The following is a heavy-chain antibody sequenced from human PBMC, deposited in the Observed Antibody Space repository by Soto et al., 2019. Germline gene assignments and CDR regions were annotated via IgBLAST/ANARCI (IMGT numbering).Heavy chain of an antibody. V-gene: IGHV3-23*01. Sequence: EVQLLESGGGLVQPGGSLRLSCAASGFTFSSYAMSWVRQAPGKGLEWVSVISGSGGSTYYADSVKGRFTISRDNSKNTLYMQTNSTRAEDTAVYDCAKITLNWGTITRFDYWGQGTLVTVSS. CDR2: ISGSGGST. D-gene: IGHD7-27*01. CDR3: AKITLNWGTITRFDY. CDR1: GFTFSSYA. J-gene: IGHJ4*02.